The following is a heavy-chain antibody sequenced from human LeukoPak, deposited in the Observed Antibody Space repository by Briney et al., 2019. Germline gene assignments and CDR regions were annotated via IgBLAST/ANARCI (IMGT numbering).Heavy chain of an antibody. CDR3: ARILVDTTMTYFYYYMDV. CDR2: LDWDDDK. CDR1: GFSLRTRGMC. D-gene: IGHD5-18*01. Sequence: SGPTLLNPTQTLTLTCTFSGFSLRTRGMCVSWVRQPPGKALEGLARLDWDDDKYYSTSLKTRLTISKGTSKNQVVLTMTNMDPVDTATYYCARILVDTTMTYFYYYMDVWGKGTTVTVSS. J-gene: IGHJ6*03. V-gene: IGHV2-70*11.